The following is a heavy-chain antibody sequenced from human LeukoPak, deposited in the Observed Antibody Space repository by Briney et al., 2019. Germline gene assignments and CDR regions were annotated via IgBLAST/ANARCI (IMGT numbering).Heavy chain of an antibody. D-gene: IGHD3-3*01. CDR3: ARGGSFGVVTKSLEYFRH. CDR2: ISSSSSYI. Sequence: KPGGSLRLSCAASGFTFSSYSMNWVRQAPGKGLEWVSSISSSSSYIYYADSVKGRFTISRDNAKNSLYLQMNSLRAEDTAVYYCARGGSFGVVTKSLEYFRHWGQGTLVTVSS. J-gene: IGHJ1*01. CDR1: GFTFSSYS. V-gene: IGHV3-21*01.